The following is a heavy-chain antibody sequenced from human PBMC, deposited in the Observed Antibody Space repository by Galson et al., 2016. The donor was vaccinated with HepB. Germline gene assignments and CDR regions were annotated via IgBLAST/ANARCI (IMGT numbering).Heavy chain of an antibody. CDR3: ARDPSYYSGMDV. CDR2: INRDESST. V-gene: IGHV3-74*01. CDR1: GFTFSSYY. Sequence: SLRLSCAASGFTFSSYYMHWVRQAPGKGLVWVSRINRDESSTSYADYVKGRFTISRDNAKNTLYLQMNRLRAEDTAVYYCARDPSYYSGMDVWGQGTTVTVSS. J-gene: IGHJ6*02.